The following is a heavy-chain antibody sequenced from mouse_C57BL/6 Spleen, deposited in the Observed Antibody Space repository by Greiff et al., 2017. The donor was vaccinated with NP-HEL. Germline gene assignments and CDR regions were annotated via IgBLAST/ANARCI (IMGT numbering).Heavy chain of an antibody. CDR1: GYTFTDYY. J-gene: IGHJ2*01. CDR2: IYPGSGNT. CDR3: ARSDYYGNDGDYFDY. D-gene: IGHD2-2*01. Sequence: QVQLQQSGPELVKPGASVKLSCKASGYTFTDYYIHWVKQRPGQGLEWIGWIYPGSGNTKYNEKFKGKATLTVDTSSSTAYMQLSGLTSEDSAVYCGARSDYYGNDGDYFDYWGQGTTLTVSS. V-gene: IGHV1-84*01.